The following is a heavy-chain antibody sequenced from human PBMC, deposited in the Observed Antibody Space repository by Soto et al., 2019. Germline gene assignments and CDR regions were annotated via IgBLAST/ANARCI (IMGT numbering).Heavy chain of an antibody. CDR1: GYSISTGNW. V-gene: IGHV4-28*01. Sequence: QVQLQESGPGLVKPSDTLSLTCAVSGYSISTGNWCGWIRQPPGKGLEWIGYIYYSGSTYYNPSLKSRVTMSVDTSKNQFSRKLSSVTAVATAVYYCARSLTSNLYAFDIWGQGTMVTVSS. CDR2: IYYSGST. J-gene: IGHJ3*02. CDR3: ARSLTSNLYAFDI. D-gene: IGHD1-1*01.